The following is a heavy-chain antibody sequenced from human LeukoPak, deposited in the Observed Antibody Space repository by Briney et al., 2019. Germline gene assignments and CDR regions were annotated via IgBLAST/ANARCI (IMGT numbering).Heavy chain of an antibody. J-gene: IGHJ4*02. D-gene: IGHD3-3*01. V-gene: IGHV3-23*01. CDR2: ISGSGGST. CDR1: GFTFSSYA. Sequence: GGSLRLSCAASGFTFSSYAMSWVRQAPGKGLEWVSAISGSGGSTYYADSVKGRFTISRDNSKNTLYLQMNSLRAEDTAVYYCAKDPNYYDFWSGHGYWGQGTLVTVSS. CDR3: AKDPNYYDFWSGHGY.